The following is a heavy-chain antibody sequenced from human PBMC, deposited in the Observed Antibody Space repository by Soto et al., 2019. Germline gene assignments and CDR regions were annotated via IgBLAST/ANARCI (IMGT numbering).Heavy chain of an antibody. CDR2: IWYDGSNK. D-gene: IGHD5-18*01. J-gene: IGHJ4*02. V-gene: IGHV3-33*01. CDR1: GFTFSSYG. CDR3: ARGYRSGYSYGFLDY. Sequence: GSLRLSCAASGFTFSSYGMHWVRQAPGKGLEWVAVIWYDGSNKYYADSVKGRFTISRDNSKNTLYLQMNSLRAEDTAVYYCARGYRSGYSYGFLDYWGQGTLVTVSS.